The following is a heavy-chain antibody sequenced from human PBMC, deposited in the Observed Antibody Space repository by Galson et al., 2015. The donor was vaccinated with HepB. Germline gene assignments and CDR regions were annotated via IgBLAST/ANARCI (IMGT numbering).Heavy chain of an antibody. D-gene: IGHD2-15*01. Sequence: ETLSLTCTVSGGSISSYYWSWIRQPPGKGLEWIGYIYYSGSTSYNPSLKSRVTISVDTSKNQFSLKLSSVTAADTAVYYCARARGRLALPDQYYYYGMDVWGQGTTVTVSS. V-gene: IGHV4-59*01. CDR1: GGSISSYY. J-gene: IGHJ6*02. CDR2: IYYSGST. CDR3: ARARGRLALPDQYYYYGMDV.